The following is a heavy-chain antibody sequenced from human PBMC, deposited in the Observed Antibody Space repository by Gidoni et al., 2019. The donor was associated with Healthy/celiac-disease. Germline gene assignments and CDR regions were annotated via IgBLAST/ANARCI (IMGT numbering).Heavy chain of an antibody. V-gene: IGHV1-69*01. D-gene: IGHD5-18*01. J-gene: IGHJ6*02. CDR2: IIPIFGTA. CDR1: GGTFSSYA. Sequence: QVQLVQSGAVVKKPGSSVKVSCKASGGTFSSYAISWVRQAPGQGLEWMGGIIPIFGTANYAQKFQGRVTITADESTSTAYMELSSLRSEDTAVYYCARGTAMVTSYYYYGMDVWGQGTTVTVSS. CDR3: ARGTAMVTSYYYYGMDV.